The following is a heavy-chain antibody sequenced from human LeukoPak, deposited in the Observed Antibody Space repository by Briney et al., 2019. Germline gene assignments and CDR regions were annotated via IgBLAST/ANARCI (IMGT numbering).Heavy chain of an antibody. CDR3: ARDGLQRWLQLLVYYYYMDV. V-gene: IGHV3-20*04. J-gene: IGHJ6*03. Sequence: PGGSLRLSCAASGFTFDDYGMSWVRHAPGKGLEWVSGINWNGGSTVYADSVKGRFTISRDNAKNSLYLQMNSLRAEDTALYYCARDGLQRWLQLLVYYYYMDVWGKGTTVTVSS. CDR1: GFTFDDYG. D-gene: IGHD5-24*01. CDR2: INWNGGST.